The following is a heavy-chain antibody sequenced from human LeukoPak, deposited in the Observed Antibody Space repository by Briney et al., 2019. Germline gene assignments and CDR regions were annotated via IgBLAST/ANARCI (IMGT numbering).Heavy chain of an antibody. J-gene: IGHJ5*02. CDR2: MNPNSGNT. CDR1: GYTFTSYG. D-gene: IGHD3-10*01. V-gene: IGHV1-8*01. CDR3: ARGVTMIRGLINGWFDP. Sequence: ASVRVSCKASGYTFTSYGINWVRQATGQGLEWMGWMNPNSGNTGYAQKFQGRVTMTRNTSISTAYMELSSLRSEDTAVYYCARGVTMIRGLINGWFDPWGQGTLVTVSS.